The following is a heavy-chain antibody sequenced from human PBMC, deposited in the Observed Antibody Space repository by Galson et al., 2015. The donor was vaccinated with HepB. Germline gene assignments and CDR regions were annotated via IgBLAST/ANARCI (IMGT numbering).Heavy chain of an antibody. CDR1: GFTFSQYG. Sequence: SLRLSCAASGFTFSQYGIHWVRQAPGKGLEWVALIWYDGNNKYYADSVKGRFTISRDNSKNTLHLEMNSLRAEDTAVYYCARKELTYYDDSSGSNDALDIWGQGTMVTVSS. D-gene: IGHD3-22*01. J-gene: IGHJ3*02. V-gene: IGHV3-33*01. CDR2: IWYDGNNK. CDR3: ARKELTYYDDSSGSNDALDI.